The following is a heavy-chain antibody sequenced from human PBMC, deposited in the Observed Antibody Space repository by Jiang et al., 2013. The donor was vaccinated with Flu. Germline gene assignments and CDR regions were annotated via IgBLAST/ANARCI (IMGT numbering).Heavy chain of an antibody. CDR2: ISYDGSSK. J-gene: IGHJ5*02. CDR1: GFTFNSFA. V-gene: IGHV3-30*04. Sequence: QLVESGGGVAQPGTSLRLSCAASGFTFNSFAMHWVRQAPGKGLAWVAVISYDGSSKHYADSVKGRFTISRDNSKNILYLEMNSLTGDDTALYFCARDHWGSGNDPLFDPRGLGTLVTVSS. D-gene: IGHD3-10*01. CDR3: ARDHWGSGNDPLFDP.